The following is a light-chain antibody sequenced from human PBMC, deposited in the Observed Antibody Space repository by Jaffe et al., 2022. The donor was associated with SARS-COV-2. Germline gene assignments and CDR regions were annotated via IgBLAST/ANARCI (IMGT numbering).Light chain of an antibody. CDR3: AAWDGSLNAYV. V-gene: IGLV1-44*01. J-gene: IGLJ1*01. Sequence: QSVLTQPPSASGTPGQRVTISCSGSSSNIGSNTVNWYRQLPGTAPQLLIYSHNQRPSGVPDRFSGSKSGTSASLAISGLQSEDEADYYCAAWDGSLNAYVFGPGTRITVL. CDR2: SHN. CDR1: SSNIGSNT.